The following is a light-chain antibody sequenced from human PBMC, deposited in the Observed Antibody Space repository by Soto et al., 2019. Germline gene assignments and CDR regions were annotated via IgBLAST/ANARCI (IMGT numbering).Light chain of an antibody. CDR2: GAS. CDR3: QQYGSSRSIT. V-gene: IGKV3-20*01. CDR1: QSVSSSY. J-gene: IGKJ5*01. Sequence: EIVLTQSPGTLSLSPGERATLSCRASQSVSSSYLAWYQQKPGQAPRLLIYGASSRATGIPDRFGGSGSGTDFTLIISRLEPEDFAVYYCQQYGSSRSITFGQGTRLEIK.